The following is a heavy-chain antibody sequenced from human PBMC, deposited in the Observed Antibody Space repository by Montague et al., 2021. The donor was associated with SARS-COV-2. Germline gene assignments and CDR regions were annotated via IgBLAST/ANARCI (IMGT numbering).Heavy chain of an antibody. CDR3: ARRITIYAFDI. D-gene: IGHD3-3*01. V-gene: IGHV2-5*02. CDR2: IYWDDDK. CDR1: GFSLSTSGVG. Sequence: PALVKPTQTLTLTRTFSGFSLSTSGVGVGWIRQPPGKALEWLALIYWDDDKRYSPSLKSRLTITKDTSKNQVVLTMTNMDPVDTATYYCARRITIYAFDIWGKGTTVTVSS. J-gene: IGHJ6*04.